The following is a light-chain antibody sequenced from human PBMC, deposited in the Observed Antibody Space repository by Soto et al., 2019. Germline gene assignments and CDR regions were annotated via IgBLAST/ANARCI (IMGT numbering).Light chain of an antibody. V-gene: IGLV2-14*01. CDR2: EVS. CDR1: SSDVGGYNY. CDR3: SSYTSSSTYV. Sequence: QSALAQPASVSGSPGQSITISCTGTSSDVGGYNYVSWYQQHPGKAPKLVISEVSNRPSGVSGRFSASKSGDTASLTISGLQAEDEADYYCSSYTSSSTYVFGTGTKVTVL. J-gene: IGLJ1*01.